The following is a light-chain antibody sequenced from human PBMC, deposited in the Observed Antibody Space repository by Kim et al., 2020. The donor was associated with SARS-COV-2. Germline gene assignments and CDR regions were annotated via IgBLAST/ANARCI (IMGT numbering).Light chain of an antibody. Sequence: EIVLTQSPGTLSLSPGERATLSCRASQSIAPNHLAWFQQKPGQAPRLLIYGTSSRATGIPARFSASESGTDFTLTISRLEPEDVAVYFCQEYDRPPYTFGQGTKLEI. CDR3: QEYDRPPYT. J-gene: IGKJ2*01. CDR2: GTS. CDR1: QSIAPNH. V-gene: IGKV3-20*01.